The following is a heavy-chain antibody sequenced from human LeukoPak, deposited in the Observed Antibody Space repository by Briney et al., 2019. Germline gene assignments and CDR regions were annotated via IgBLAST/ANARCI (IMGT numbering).Heavy chain of an antibody. CDR2: ISGGGNT. V-gene: IGHV3-66*02. D-gene: IGHD3-10*01. CDR3: ARDDRGTSGTYYCAFDI. J-gene: IGHJ3*02. Sequence: GGSLRLSCVASEFVFSHYHMSWVRQAPGKGLEWVSLISGGGNTHYTDSVKGRFTISRDNSKNTVYLQMNSLRPEDTAVYYCARDDRGTSGTYYCAFDIWGLGTTVTVSS. CDR1: EFVFSHYH.